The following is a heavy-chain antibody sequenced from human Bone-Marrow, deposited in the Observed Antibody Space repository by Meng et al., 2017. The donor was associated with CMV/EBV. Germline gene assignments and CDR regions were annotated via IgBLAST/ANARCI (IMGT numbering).Heavy chain of an antibody. D-gene: IGHD6-6*01. V-gene: IGHV4-61*01. Sequence: SETLSLTCTVSGGSVSSGSYYWSWIRQPPGKGLEWIGYIYYSGSTNYNPSLKSRVTISVDTSKNQFSLKLSSVTAADTAVYYCARVLGYSSSFYYYYGMDVWGQGTTVTVSS. J-gene: IGHJ6*02. CDR1: GGSVSSGSYY. CDR3: ARVLGYSSSFYYYYGMDV. CDR2: IYYSGST.